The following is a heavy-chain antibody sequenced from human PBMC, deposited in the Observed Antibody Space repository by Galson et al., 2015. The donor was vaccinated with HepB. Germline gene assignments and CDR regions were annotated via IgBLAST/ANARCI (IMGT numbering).Heavy chain of an antibody. V-gene: IGHV4-34*01. CDR1: GGSFSGYY. CDR3: ARGQLRTYYYDYGMDV. J-gene: IGHJ6*02. D-gene: IGHD2-2*01. Sequence: ETLSLTCAVYGGSFSGYYWSWIRQPPGKGLEWIGEINHSGITNYNPSLKSRVTTSVDTSKNQFSLKLSSVTAADTAVYYCARGQLRTYYYDYGMDVWGQGTTVTVSS. CDR2: INHSGIT.